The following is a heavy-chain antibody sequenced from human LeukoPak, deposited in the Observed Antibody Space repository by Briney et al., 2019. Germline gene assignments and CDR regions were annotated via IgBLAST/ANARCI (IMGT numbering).Heavy chain of an antibody. CDR2: ISGSGDTT. D-gene: IGHD5-24*01. CDR3: AKDDAWLQYNY. J-gene: IGHJ4*02. Sequence: GGTLRLSCAASRFTFNSHGMNWVRQAPGKGLEWVSGISGSGDTTYYADSVKGRFTISRDNSKNTLYLQMNSLRVEDTAVFYGAKDDAWLQYNYWGQGTLVTVSS. V-gene: IGHV3-23*01. CDR1: RFTFNSHG.